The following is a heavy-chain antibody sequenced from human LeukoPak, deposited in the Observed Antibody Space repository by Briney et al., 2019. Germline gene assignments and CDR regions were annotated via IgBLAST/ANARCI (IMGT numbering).Heavy chain of an antibody. J-gene: IGHJ4*02. CDR1: GLTFSSFA. Sequence: GGSLRLSCAASGLTFSSFAMSWVRQAPGKGLEWVSEISGTVSSTYYADSVKGRFTISRDNSKNALYLQMNSLRAEDTALYYCAKDNGPTLWDYFDYWGQGTLVTVSS. V-gene: IGHV3-23*01. CDR2: ISGTVSST. D-gene: IGHD4-17*01. CDR3: AKDNGPTLWDYFDY.